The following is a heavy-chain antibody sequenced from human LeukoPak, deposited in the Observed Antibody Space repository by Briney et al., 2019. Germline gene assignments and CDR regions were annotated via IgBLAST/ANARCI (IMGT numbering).Heavy chain of an antibody. CDR3: VRATGTYAGDYYGMDV. J-gene: IGHJ6*02. CDR1: GFTLSSYA. Sequence: PGGPLRLSCAASGFTLSSYAMPWVRQAPGKGLEYVSGIRSNGGSTYYANSVRDRFTISRDNSKNTLYLQMGSLRAEDMAVYYCVRATGTYAGDYYGMDVWGQGTTVTVSS. V-gene: IGHV3-64*01. D-gene: IGHD1-26*01. CDR2: IRSNGGST.